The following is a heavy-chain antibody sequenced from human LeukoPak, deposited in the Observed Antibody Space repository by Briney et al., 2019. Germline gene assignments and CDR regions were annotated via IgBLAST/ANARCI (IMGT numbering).Heavy chain of an antibody. CDR2: ISYDGSAK. CDR1: GFTFSTFA. Sequence: GGSLRLSCAASGFTFSTFAIHWVRQAPGKGLEWVAFISYDGSAKYYADSVKGRFTISRDSSKNTVYLQMNNPRAEDTSLYYCARDQSGTYCVDYWGQGTLVTVSS. J-gene: IGHJ4*02. CDR3: ARDQSGTYCVDY. D-gene: IGHD1-26*01. V-gene: IGHV3-30*04.